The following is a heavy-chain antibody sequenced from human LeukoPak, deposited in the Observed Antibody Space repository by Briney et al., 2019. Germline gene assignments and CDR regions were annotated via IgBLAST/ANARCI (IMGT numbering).Heavy chain of an antibody. CDR2: INPNSGGT. J-gene: IGHJ4*02. CDR1: GYTFTGYY. V-gene: IGHV1-2*02. D-gene: IGHD6-19*01. CDR3: ARVLAVAGPRGAFDY. Sequence: VASVKVSCKASGYTFTGYYMHWVRQAPGQGLEWMGWINPNSGGTNYAQKFQGRVTMTRDTSISTAYMELSRLRSDDTAVYYCARVLAVAGPRGAFDYWGQGTLVTVSS.